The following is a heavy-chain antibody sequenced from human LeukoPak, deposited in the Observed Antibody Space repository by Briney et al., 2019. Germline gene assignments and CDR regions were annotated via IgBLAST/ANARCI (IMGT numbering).Heavy chain of an antibody. CDR2: IYHSGTT. CDR1: GYSITSSSW. J-gene: IGHJ4*02. Sequence: SETLSLTCAVSGYSITSSSWWGWIRQPPGKGLEWIGYIYHSGTTYYNPSLQSRVTMSVDTSKNQFSLKLSSVTAVDTAVYYCARKEDVYYYFDYWGQGTLVTVSS. CDR3: ARKEDVYYYFDY. D-gene: IGHD3-10*01. V-gene: IGHV4-28*01.